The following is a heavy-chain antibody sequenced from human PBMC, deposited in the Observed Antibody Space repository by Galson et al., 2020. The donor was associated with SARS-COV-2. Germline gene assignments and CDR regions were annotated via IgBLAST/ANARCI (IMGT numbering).Heavy chain of an antibody. CDR2: IYPGDSDT. J-gene: IGHJ4*02. CDR3: ARQGSIAAAGQLGDY. Sequence: GESLKISCKGSGYSFTSYWIGWVRQMPGKGLEWMGIIYPGDSDTRYSPFFQGQVTISADNSISTAYLQWSSLKASDTAMYYCARQGSIAAAGQLGDYWGQGTLVTVSS. D-gene: IGHD6-13*01. CDR1: GYSFTSYW. V-gene: IGHV5-51*01.